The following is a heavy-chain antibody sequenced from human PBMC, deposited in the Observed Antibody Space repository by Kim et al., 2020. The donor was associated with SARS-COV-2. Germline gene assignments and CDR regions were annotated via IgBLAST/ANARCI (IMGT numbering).Heavy chain of an antibody. CDR3: AKVSGSGSYFNCFDP. D-gene: IGHD3-10*01. V-gene: IGHV3-9*01. J-gene: IGHJ5*02. CDR2: ISWNSGSI. Sequence: GGSLRLSCAASGFTFDDYAMHWVRQAPGKGLEWVSGISWNSGSIGYADSVKGRFTISRDNAKNSLYLQVNSLRAEDTALYFCAKVSGSGSYFNCFDPWGQGTLVTVSS. CDR1: GFTFDDYA.